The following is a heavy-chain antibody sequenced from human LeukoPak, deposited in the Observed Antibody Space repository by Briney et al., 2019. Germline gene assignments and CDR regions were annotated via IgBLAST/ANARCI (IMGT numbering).Heavy chain of an antibody. CDR1: GFTFSSYA. V-gene: IGHV3-33*01. CDR2: ISYDGSKK. CDR3: AREAILDDAFDV. D-gene: IGHD3-3*02. J-gene: IGHJ3*01. Sequence: PGGSLRLSCAASGFTFSSYAMHWVRQAPGKGLEWVAVISYDGSKKEYADSLKGRFTISRDNAKNSVFLQMNSLRGEDTAVYYCAREAILDDAFDVWGHGTVVTVSS.